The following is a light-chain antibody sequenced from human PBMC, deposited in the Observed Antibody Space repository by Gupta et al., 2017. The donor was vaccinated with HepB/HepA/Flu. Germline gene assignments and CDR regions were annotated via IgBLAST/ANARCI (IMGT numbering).Light chain of an antibody. V-gene: IGLV1-40*01. Sequence: QSVLTQPPSVSGAPGQRVTIPRNGSSSDIGADNDVHWYQQLPGTAPKLLISGYPNRPSGVPDRFSASKSGTSASLAITELQATDEGYYYCQSSDSSLTVVFGGGTKLTVL. J-gene: IGLJ3*02. CDR1: SSDIGADND. CDR2: GYP. CDR3: QSSDSSLTVV.